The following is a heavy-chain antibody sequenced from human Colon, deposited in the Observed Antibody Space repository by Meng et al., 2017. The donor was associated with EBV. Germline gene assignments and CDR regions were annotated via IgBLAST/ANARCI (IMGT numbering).Heavy chain of an antibody. J-gene: IGHJ5*02. V-gene: IGHV4-39*07. Sequence: QLQLQESGPGLVKPSETLSLTCSVSGDPVSNKNKYWGWIRQPPGKGLEWIGTIYYSGRTNYNPSLTSRVAISVDTSKIQFSLRLNSVTAADSAIYSCARGDLDGDCASYWFDPWGQGTLVTVSS. CDR2: IYYSGRT. CDR3: ARGDLDGDCASYWFDP. D-gene: IGHD2-21*02. CDR1: GDPVSNKNKY.